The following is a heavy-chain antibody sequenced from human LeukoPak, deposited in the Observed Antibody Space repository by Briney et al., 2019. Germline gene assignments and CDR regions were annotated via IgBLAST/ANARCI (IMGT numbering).Heavy chain of an antibody. CDR1: GGSISSYY. Sequence: SEALSLTCTVSGGSISSYYWSWIRQPAGKGLEWIGRIYTSGSTNYNPSLKSRVAMSVDTSKNQFSLKLSSVTAADTAVYYCARDLTDYDSSGYDYWGQGTPVTVSS. CDR2: IYTSGST. V-gene: IGHV4-4*07. D-gene: IGHD3-22*01. J-gene: IGHJ4*02. CDR3: ARDLTDYDSSGYDY.